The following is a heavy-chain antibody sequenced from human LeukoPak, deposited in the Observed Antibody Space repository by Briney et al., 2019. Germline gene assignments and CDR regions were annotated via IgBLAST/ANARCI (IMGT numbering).Heavy chain of an antibody. CDR1: GYIFTNYW. CDR3: ARLGGDYQIDY. CDR2: IYPGDSDT. J-gene: IGHJ4*02. V-gene: IGHV5-51*01. Sequence: GESLKISWKGSGYIFTNYWIGWVRQMPGKGLEWMGIIYPGDSDTRYSPSFQDQVTISADKSISTAYLQWSSLRASDTAMYYCARLGGDYQIDYWGQGTLVTVSS. D-gene: IGHD4-17*01.